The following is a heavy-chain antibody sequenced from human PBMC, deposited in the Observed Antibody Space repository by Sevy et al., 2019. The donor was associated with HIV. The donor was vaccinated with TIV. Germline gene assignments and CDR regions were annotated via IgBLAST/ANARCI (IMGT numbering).Heavy chain of an antibody. CDR2: ISYDGSNK. J-gene: IGHJ6*02. CDR3: ARDDEPDYYYFDMDV. CDR1: GFTFSSYA. Sequence: GGSLRLSCAASGFTFSSYAMHWVRQAPGKGLEWVAVISYDGSNKYYADSVKGRFTISRDNSKNTLNLQMDGLRAEDTALDYCARDDEPDYYYFDMDVWGQGTTVTVSS. V-gene: IGHV3-30-3*01.